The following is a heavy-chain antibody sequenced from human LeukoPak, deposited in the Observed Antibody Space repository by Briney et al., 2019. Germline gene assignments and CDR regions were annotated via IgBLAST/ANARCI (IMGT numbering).Heavy chain of an antibody. CDR2: IKSKTEGGTT. CDR1: GFTFSNAW. V-gene: IGHV3-15*07. Sequence: GGSLRLSCAASGFTFSNAWMNWVRQAPGKGLEWVGRIKSKTEGGTTDYAAPVKGRFTISRDDSKNTLYLQMNSLKTEDTAVYYCTTRISPFWGQGTLVTVSS. J-gene: IGHJ4*02. CDR3: TTRISPF.